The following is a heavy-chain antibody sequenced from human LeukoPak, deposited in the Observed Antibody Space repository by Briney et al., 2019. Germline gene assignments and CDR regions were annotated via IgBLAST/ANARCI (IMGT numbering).Heavy chain of an antibody. D-gene: IGHD3-10*01. J-gene: IGHJ3*01. CDR1: GGSFSGYY. V-gene: IGHV4-34*01. CDR2: INHSGST. Sequence: SQTLSLTCAVYGGSFSGYYWSWIRQPPGKGLEWIGEINHSGSTKYNPSLKSRVTISVDTSKNQFSLKLSSVTAADTAVYYCVRDRLASGSGSYSLVHWGQGTMVTVSS. CDR3: VRDRLASGSGSYSLVH.